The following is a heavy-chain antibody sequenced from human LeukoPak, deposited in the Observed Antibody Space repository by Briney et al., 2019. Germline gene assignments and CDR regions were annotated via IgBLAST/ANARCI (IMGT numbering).Heavy chain of an antibody. CDR3: ARERFYPNWFDP. Sequence: SETLSLTCTVSGGSISSGDYYWSWIRQPPGKGLEWIGYIYYSGSTYYNPSLKSRVTISVDTSKNQFSLKLSSVTAADTAVYYCARERFYPNWFDPWGQGTLVTVSS. D-gene: IGHD2/OR15-2a*01. CDR2: IYYSGST. CDR1: GGSISSGDYY. V-gene: IGHV4-30-4*08. J-gene: IGHJ5*02.